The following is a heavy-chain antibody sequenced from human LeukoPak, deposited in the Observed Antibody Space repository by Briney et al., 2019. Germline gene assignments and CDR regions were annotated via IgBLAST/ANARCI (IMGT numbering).Heavy chain of an antibody. V-gene: IGHV4-34*01. Sequence: SETLPLTCAVYGGSFSGYYWSWIRQPPGKGLEWIGEINHSGSTNCNPSLKSRVTISVDTSKNQFSLKLSSVTAADTAVYYCARGTDAEADVDTAIGYWGQGTLVTVSS. D-gene: IGHD5-18*01. CDR1: GGSFSGYY. CDR2: INHSGST. CDR3: ARGTDAEADVDTAIGY. J-gene: IGHJ4*02.